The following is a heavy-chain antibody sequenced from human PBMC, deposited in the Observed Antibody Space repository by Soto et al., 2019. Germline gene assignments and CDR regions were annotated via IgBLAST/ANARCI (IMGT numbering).Heavy chain of an antibody. Sequence: PGGSLRLSCATSGFTFSTYAMSWVRQAPGKGLEWVSVIGGNGGDTYYADSVKGRFTISRDRSKNTLYLQMHSLRAEDTAVYYCAKHYYDSSSYYLYFDYWGQGTLVTVSS. CDR1: GFTFSTYA. V-gene: IGHV3-23*01. D-gene: IGHD3-22*01. J-gene: IGHJ4*02. CDR2: IGGNGGDT. CDR3: AKHYYDSSSYYLYFDY.